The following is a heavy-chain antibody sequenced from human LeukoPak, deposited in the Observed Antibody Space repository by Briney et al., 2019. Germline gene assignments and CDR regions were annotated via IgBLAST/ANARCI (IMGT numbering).Heavy chain of an antibody. CDR2: IYPGDSDT. Sequence: GESLKISCKGSGYSFTSYWIGWVRQMPGKGREWMGIIYPGDSDTRYSPSFQGQVTISADKSIRTAYLQWSSLKASDTAIYYCARLYRSWYGEIDYWGQGTLVTVSS. D-gene: IGHD6-13*01. V-gene: IGHV5-51*01. CDR3: ARLYRSWYGEIDY. J-gene: IGHJ4*02. CDR1: GYSFTSYW.